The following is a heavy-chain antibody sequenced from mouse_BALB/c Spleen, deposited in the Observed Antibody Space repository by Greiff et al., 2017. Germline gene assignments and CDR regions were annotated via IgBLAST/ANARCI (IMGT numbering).Heavy chain of an antibody. Sequence: LMESGGGLVKPGGSLKLSCAAFGFTFSDYYMYWVRQTPEKRLEWVATISDGGSYTYYPDSVKGRFTISRDNAKNNLYLQMSSLKSEDTAMYYCARAWYGNPYAMDYWGQGTSVTVSS. CDR1: GFTFSDYY. J-gene: IGHJ4*01. CDR3: ARAWYGNPYAMDY. CDR2: ISDGGSYT. V-gene: IGHV5-4*02. D-gene: IGHD2-10*02.